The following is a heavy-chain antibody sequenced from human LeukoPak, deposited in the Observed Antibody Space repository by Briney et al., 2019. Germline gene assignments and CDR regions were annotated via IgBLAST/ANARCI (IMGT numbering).Heavy chain of an antibody. CDR2: IYYSGST. CDR3: ARKRNGPGNWFDP. CDR1: GGSISSGGYC. J-gene: IGHJ5*02. Sequence: PSETLSLTCTVSGGSISSGGYCWSWIRQHPGKGLEWIGYIYYSGSTYYNPSLKSRVTILVDMSKNQFSLKLSSVTAADTAVYYCARKRNGPGNWFDPWGQGTLVTVSS. V-gene: IGHV4-31*03.